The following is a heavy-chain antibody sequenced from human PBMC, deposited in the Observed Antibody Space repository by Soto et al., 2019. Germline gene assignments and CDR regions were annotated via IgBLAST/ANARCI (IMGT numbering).Heavy chain of an antibody. CDR1: GGAFSSYA. J-gene: IGHJ6*02. V-gene: IGHV1-69*13. CDR3: ARSDCYKGGGSRYSPDPYSYHYGMDV. D-gene: IGHD2-15*01. Sequence: SVKVCFNASGGAFSSYAVSLVRQAPGQGLEWIAALLHIFGTANYAQKFQVRVTITADESTSTAYMELSSLRSEDTAVYYCARSDCYKGGGSRYSPDPYSYHYGMDVWGQGTTVTVSS. CDR2: LLHIFGTA.